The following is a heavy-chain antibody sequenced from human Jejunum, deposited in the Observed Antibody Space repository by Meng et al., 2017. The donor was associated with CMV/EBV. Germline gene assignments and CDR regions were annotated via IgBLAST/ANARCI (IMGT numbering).Heavy chain of an antibody. D-gene: IGHD1-20*01. CDR1: GYTFTSFY. Sequence: SCKASGYTFTSFYIHWVRQAPGQGPEWMGWINPNNGGTKYALDFLGRVTMTRDTSMNTVYMQLSNLRSDDTALYYCARYGRIIGTDSWGQGTLVTVSS. CDR2: INPNNGGT. CDR3: ARYGRIIGTDS. V-gene: IGHV1-2*02. J-gene: IGHJ4*02.